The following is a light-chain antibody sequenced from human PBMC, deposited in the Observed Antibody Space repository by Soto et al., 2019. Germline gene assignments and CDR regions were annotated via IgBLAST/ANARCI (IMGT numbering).Light chain of an antibody. CDR1: QSLLHSDGYNY. J-gene: IGKJ2*01. CDR3: MQGRHTPGYT. Sequence: DIVMTQSPLSLPVTPGEPASISCTSSQSLLHSDGYNYLDWYLQKPGQSPQLLSYLGFNRTPGVPDRFSGSRSVTDFTPEISRVEAEDVGDYYPMQGRHTPGYTFGQGTKLEIK. CDR2: LGF. V-gene: IGKV2-28*01.